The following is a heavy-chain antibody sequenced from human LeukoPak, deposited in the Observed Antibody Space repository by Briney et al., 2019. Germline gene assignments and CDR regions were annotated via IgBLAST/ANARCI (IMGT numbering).Heavy chain of an antibody. V-gene: IGHV1-18*01. CDR2: VSASNGHT. D-gene: IGHD1/OR15-1a*01. J-gene: IGHJ4*02. CDR1: GYTFTSFG. Sequence: ASVKVSCKASGYTFTSFGISWVRQAPAEGLEWVGWVSASNGHTNYAQKFKGRVTMTTDTSTTTAFMDLRSLTSDDTAVYYCARDHWNSDREFAFWGQGTLVTVSS. CDR3: ARDHWNSDREFAF.